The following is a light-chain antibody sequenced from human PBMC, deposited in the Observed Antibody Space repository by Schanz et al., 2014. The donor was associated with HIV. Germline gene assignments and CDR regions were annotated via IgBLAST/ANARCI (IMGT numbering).Light chain of an antibody. V-gene: IGLV1-51*01. CDR1: TSNIGNNY. CDR3: GTWDSRLIAVV. Sequence: QSVLTQPPSVSAAPGQKVTISCSGSTSNIGNNYVSWFQQLPGTAPKLLIYDNNKRPSGIPDRFSGSKSGTSAALDITGLQTGDEADYYCGTWDSRLIAVVFGGGTKLTVL. J-gene: IGLJ2*01. CDR2: DNN.